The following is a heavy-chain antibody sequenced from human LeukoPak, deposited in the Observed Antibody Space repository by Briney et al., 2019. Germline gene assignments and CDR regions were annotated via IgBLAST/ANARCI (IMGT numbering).Heavy chain of an antibody. Sequence: GGSLRLSCAASGFTLSSYSMNWVRQAPGKGLEWVSSISSSDRYIYYADSVKGRFTISRDNAKNSLYLQMNSLRAEDTAVYYCARSPNSSVSWFDPWGQGTLVTVSS. J-gene: IGHJ5*02. V-gene: IGHV3-21*01. CDR2: ISSSDRYI. CDR3: ARSPNSSVSWFDP. CDR1: GFTLSSYS. D-gene: IGHD6-6*01.